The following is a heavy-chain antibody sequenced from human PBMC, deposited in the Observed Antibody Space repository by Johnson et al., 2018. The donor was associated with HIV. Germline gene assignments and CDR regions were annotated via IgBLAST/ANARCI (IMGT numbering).Heavy chain of an antibody. CDR2: IRFDASDS. Sequence: QVQLVESGGGVVQPGGSLRLSCAASGFPFSTYGMHWVRQAPGKGLEWVAFIRFDASDSYYSASVEGRFTISRDNSKNTMYLQMSSLRAEDTALYYCARELRAGGAFDIWGQGTMVTVSS. V-gene: IGHV3-30*02. J-gene: IGHJ3*02. CDR3: ARELRAGGAFDI. D-gene: IGHD1-26*01. CDR1: GFPFSTYG.